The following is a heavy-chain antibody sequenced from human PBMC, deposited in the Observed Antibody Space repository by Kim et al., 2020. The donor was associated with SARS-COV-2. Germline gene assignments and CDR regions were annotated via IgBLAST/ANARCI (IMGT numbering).Heavy chain of an antibody. CDR1: GYTFTSYA. J-gene: IGHJ5*02. V-gene: IGHV7-4-1*02. CDR2: INTNTGNP. CDR3: ARGTFGGIAAAGTRHNWFDP. Sequence: ASVKVSCKASGYTFTSYAMNWVRQAPGQGLEWMGWINTNTGNPTYAQGFTGRFVFSLDTSVSTAYLQISSLKAEDTAVYYCARGTFGGIAAAGTRHNWFDPWGQGTLVTVSS. D-gene: IGHD6-13*01.